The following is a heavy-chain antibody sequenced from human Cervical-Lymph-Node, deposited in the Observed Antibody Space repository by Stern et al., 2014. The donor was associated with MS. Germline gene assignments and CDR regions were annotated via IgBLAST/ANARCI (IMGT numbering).Heavy chain of an antibody. CDR1: GFSFSRYA. D-gene: IGHD6-13*01. V-gene: IGHV3-33*01. Sequence: VHLVESGGGVVQPGRSLRLSCAASGFSFSRYAMHWVRQAPGKGLEWVALIWYDGSNPYYADSVTGRFTSHRDNSKNTRYLQMNSLRAEDTAVYYCASAYSSSHYYFDYWGQGTLVTVSS. CDR3: ASAYSSSHYYFDY. CDR2: IWYDGSNP. J-gene: IGHJ4*02.